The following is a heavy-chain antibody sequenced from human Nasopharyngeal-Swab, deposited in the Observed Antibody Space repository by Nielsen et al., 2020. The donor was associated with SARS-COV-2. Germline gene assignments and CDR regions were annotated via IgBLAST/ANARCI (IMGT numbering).Heavy chain of an antibody. Sequence: GGSLKISCAASGFTFSSYRMNWVRQAPGKGLEWVSSISSSSSYLYYADSVKGRFTISRDNAKNSLYLQMNSLRAEDTAVYYCARSLRGSSLHYWGQGTLVTVSS. V-gene: IGHV3-21*01. CDR1: GFTFSSYR. D-gene: IGHD6-6*01. CDR2: ISSSSSYL. J-gene: IGHJ4*02. CDR3: ARSLRGSSLHY.